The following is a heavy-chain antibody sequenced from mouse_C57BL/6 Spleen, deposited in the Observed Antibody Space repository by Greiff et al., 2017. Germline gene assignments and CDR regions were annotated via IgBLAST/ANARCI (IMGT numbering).Heavy chain of an antibody. CDR3: ARRVYYDYDEGWFAY. V-gene: IGHV1-81*01. J-gene: IGHJ3*01. CDR2: IYPRSGNT. Sequence: QVQLQQSGAELARPGASVKLSCKASGYTFTSYGISWVKQRTGQGLEWIGEIYPRSGNTYYNEKFKGKATLTADKSSSTAYMELRSLTSEDSAVYFCARRVYYDYDEGWFAYWGQGTLVTVSA. D-gene: IGHD2-4*01. CDR1: GYTFTSYG.